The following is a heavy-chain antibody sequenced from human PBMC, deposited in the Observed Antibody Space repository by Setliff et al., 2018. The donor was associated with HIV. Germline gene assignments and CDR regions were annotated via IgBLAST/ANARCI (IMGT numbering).Heavy chain of an antibody. CDR2: IYYSGST. J-gene: IGHJ4*02. Sequence: SETLSLTCTVSGGSIKSSSDYWGWLRQPPGKGLEWIGTIYYSGSTYYNPSLKSRVTISVDTSKNQFSLKLSSVTAADTTVYYCARHSGLGGYYSPFDYWGPGTLVTVSS. D-gene: IGHD3-22*01. V-gene: IGHV4-39*01. CDR1: GGSIKSSSDY. CDR3: ARHSGLGGYYSPFDY.